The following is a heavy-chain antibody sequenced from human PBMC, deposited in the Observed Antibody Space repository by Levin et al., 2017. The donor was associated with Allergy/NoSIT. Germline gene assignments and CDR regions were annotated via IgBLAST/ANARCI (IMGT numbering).Heavy chain of an antibody. V-gene: IGHV1-18*01. CDR2: ISPNNGHT. CDR3: ARDLGTGWYDNAFEI. CDR1: GYTFRVYG. J-gene: IGHJ3*02. D-gene: IGHD6-19*01. Sequence: ASVKVSSKASGYTFRVYGIIWVRQAPGEGLEWLGWISPNNGHTKVSHKVQGRVTMTTDASTTTAYLDIRSLTSDDTAVYYCARDLGTGWYDNAFEIWGQGTLVSVSS.